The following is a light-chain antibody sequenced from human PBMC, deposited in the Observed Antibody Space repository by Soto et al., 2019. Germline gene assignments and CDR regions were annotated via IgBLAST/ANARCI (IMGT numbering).Light chain of an antibody. J-gene: IGLJ1*01. Sequence: QSVLTQPASVSGSPGQSITISCTGTSSDVGGYNYVSWYQQHPGKAPKLMIYDVSYRPSGVSNRFSGSKSGNTASLTISGLQAEDEADYYCSSSTCSSTPVFGTGTKVTVL. CDR3: SSSTCSSTPV. CDR2: DVS. V-gene: IGLV2-14*01. CDR1: SSDVGGYNY.